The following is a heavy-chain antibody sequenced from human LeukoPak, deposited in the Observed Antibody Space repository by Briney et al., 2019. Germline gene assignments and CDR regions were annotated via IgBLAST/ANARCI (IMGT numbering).Heavy chain of an antibody. CDR3: ARSEMADY. D-gene: IGHD1-14*01. Sequence: GASVKVSCKASGYTLTSYYMHWVRQAPGQGLEWMGWINPDSGATNYAQRFQGRVTMTRDTSISTAYMELSRLRSDDTALYYCARSEMADYWGQGTLVTVSS. J-gene: IGHJ4*02. CDR2: INPDSGAT. V-gene: IGHV1-2*02. CDR1: GYTLTSYY.